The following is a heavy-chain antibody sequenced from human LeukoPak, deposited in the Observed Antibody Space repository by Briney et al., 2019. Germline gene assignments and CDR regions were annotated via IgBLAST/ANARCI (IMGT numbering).Heavy chain of an antibody. CDR1: GGSFSGYY. CDR2: IYYSGST. CDR3: ARLPMDCSSTSCYVGYFDP. D-gene: IGHD2-2*01. J-gene: IGHJ5*02. V-gene: IGHV4-39*01. Sequence: PSETLSLTCAVYGGSFSGYYWGWIRQPPGKGLEWIGSIYYSGSTYYNPSLKSRVTISVDTSKNQFSLKLSSVTAADTAVYYCARLPMDCSSTSCYVGYFDPWGQGTLVTVSS.